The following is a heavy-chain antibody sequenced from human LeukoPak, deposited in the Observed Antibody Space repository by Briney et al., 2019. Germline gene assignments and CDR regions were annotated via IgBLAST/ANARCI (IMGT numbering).Heavy chain of an antibody. CDR1: GYTFTSYG. Sequence: ASVKVSCKASGYTFTSYGISWVRQAPGQGLEWVGWISVYNGYTKYAQNLQGRVTMTRNTSISTAYMELSSLRSEDTAVYYCARGNYYDSSGYYLNWGQGTLVTVSS. CDR2: ISVYNGYT. V-gene: IGHV1-18*01. J-gene: IGHJ4*02. D-gene: IGHD3-22*01. CDR3: ARGNYYDSSGYYLN.